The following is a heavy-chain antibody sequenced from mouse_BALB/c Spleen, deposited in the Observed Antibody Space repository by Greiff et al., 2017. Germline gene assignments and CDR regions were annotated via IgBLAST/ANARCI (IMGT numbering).Heavy chain of an antibody. D-gene: IGHD1-1*01. Sequence: QVQLKESGAELARPGASVKLSCKASGYTFTDYYINWVKQRTGQGLEWIGEIYPGSGNTYYNEKFKGKATLTADKSSCTAYMQLSSLTSEDSAVYFCARRNYYGSSRYFDVWGAGTTVTVSS. CDR1: GYTFTDYY. CDR3: ARRNYYGSSRYFDV. J-gene: IGHJ1*01. CDR2: IYPGSGNT. V-gene: IGHV1-77*01.